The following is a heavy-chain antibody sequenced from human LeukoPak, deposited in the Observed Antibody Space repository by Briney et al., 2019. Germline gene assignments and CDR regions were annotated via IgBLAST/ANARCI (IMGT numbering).Heavy chain of an antibody. Sequence: ASVKVSCKASGYTFTSYDINWVRQAPGQGLEWMGWINPNSSDTNYAQKFQGRVTMTRDTSISTAYMELSRLRSDDTAVYYCARVRYRLAETYIDYWGQGTLVTVSS. CDR3: ARVRYRLAETYIDY. D-gene: IGHD3-16*01. CDR2: INPNSSDT. CDR1: GYTFTSYD. V-gene: IGHV1-2*02. J-gene: IGHJ4*02.